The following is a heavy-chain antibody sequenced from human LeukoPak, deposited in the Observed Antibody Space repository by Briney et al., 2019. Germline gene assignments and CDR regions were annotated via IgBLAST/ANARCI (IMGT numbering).Heavy chain of an antibody. D-gene: IGHD4/OR15-4a*01. Sequence: GGSLRLSCAASGFTFSSYAMSWVRQAPGKGLEWVANIKQDGSERYYVDSVRGRFTISRDNAKNSLYLQMNSLRADDTAVYYCARDDYGGTAYWGQGTLVTVSS. CDR1: GFTFSSYA. V-gene: IGHV3-7*01. CDR2: IKQDGSER. J-gene: IGHJ4*02. CDR3: ARDDYGGTAY.